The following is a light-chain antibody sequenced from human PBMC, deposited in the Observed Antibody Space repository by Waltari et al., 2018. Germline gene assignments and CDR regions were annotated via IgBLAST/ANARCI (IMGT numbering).Light chain of an antibody. J-gene: IGLJ3*02. Sequence: QSVLTQPASASGTPGPRVTSSCSGSWANIGGNSLCWYQHLPGTAPKLLLPRTDQRPPGVPARFSGSKSGTSASLAISGLRSEDEADYYCAAWDDSLSGPWVFGGGTKVTVL. CDR2: RTD. CDR1: WANIGGNS. V-gene: IGLV1-47*01. CDR3: AAWDDSLSGPWV.